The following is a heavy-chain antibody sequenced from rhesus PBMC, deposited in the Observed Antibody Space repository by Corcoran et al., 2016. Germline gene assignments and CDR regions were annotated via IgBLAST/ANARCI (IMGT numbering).Heavy chain of an antibody. CDR1: GYFSPEDLA. D-gene: IGHD5-24*01. Sequence: QLQLQESGPGRGKPSAPLSLTCSFSGYFSPEDLAVNCIGRPPGKGMEWIGYIGGSSGSNNYNPSLKSRVTISKDTSKNQFSLKLSSVTAADTAVYYCARTAGTVFDYWGQGVLVTVSS. CDR3: ARTAGTVFDY. CDR2: IGGSSGSN. V-gene: IGHV4-127*01. J-gene: IGHJ4*01.